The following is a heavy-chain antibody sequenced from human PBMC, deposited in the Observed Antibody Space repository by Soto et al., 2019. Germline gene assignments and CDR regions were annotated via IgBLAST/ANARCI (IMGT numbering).Heavy chain of an antibody. V-gene: IGHV1-69*04. CDR3: ARDNDYGRKIYDY. D-gene: IGHD4-17*01. J-gene: IGHJ4*02. CDR2: IIPILGIA. CDR1: GGTFSSYT. Sequence: SVKVSCKASGGTFSSYTISWVRQAPGQGLEWMGRIIPILGIANYAQKFQGRVTITADKSTSTAYMELSSLRSEDTAVYYCARDNDYGRKIYDYWGQGTLVTVSS.